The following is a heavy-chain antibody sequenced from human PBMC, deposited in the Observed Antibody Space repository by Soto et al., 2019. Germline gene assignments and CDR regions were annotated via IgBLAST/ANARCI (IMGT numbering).Heavy chain of an antibody. Sequence: QVQLVQSGAEVKKPGASVKVSCKASGYTFTGYYMHWVRQAPGQGLEWMGWINPNSSGTNYAQKFQGWVTMTRDTSISTAYMELSRLRSDDTAVYYCAIRKSSGYYYGMDVWGQGTTVTVSS. CDR1: GYTFTGYY. V-gene: IGHV1-2*04. CDR3: AIRKSSGYYYGMDV. D-gene: IGHD3-22*01. CDR2: INPNSSGT. J-gene: IGHJ6*02.